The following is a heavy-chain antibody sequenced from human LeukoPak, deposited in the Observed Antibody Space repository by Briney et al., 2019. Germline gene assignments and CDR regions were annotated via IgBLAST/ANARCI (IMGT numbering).Heavy chain of an antibody. D-gene: IGHD6-13*01. J-gene: IGHJ5*02. Sequence: SETLSLTCTVSGGSISSYFWTWIRQPAGKGLEWIGRIFTSGSTNYNPSLKSRVTMSVDTSKNQFSLKLSSVTAADTAVYYCARGRYSSSWYGNNWFDPWGQGTLVTVSS. CDR1: GGSISSYF. CDR2: IFTSGST. CDR3: ARGRYSSSWYGNNWFDP. V-gene: IGHV4-4*07.